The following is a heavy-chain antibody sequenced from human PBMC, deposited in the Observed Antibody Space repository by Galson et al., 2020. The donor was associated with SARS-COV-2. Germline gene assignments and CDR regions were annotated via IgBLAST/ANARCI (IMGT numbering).Heavy chain of an antibody. J-gene: IGHJ4*01. Sequence: GESLKISCAASGFTFRSYGMHWVRQAPGKGLEWVAFIRYDGSNKYYADSVKGRFTISRDNSKNTLYLQMNSLRAEDTAVYYCATPRGPYGSGSYCAIDYWGNGTLVTVSS. CDR2: IRYDGSNK. CDR1: GFTFRSYG. D-gene: IGHD3-10*01. V-gene: IGHV3-30*02. CDR3: ATPRGPYGSGSYCAIDY.